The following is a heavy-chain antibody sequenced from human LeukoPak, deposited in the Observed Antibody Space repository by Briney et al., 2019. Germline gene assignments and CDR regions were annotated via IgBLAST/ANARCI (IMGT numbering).Heavy chain of an antibody. CDR2: ISYDGSSK. CDR3: VRAPKTSGYLDY. V-gene: IGHV3-30-3*01. J-gene: IGHJ4*02. Sequence: GGSLRLSCAASGFTFSSYAMHWVRQAPGKGLQWVAIISYDGSSKYYADSVKGRFTISRDNSRNTLHLQMNSLRAEDTAVYYCVRAPKTSGYLDYWGQGTLVAVSS. CDR1: GFTFSSYA. D-gene: IGHD1-14*01.